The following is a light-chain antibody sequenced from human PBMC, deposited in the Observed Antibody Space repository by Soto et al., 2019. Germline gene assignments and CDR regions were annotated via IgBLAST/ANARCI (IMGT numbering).Light chain of an antibody. CDR1: QTISSY. J-gene: IGKJ1*01. V-gene: IGKV3-11*01. Sequence: EIVLTQSPGTLSLSPVERATLSCRASQTISSYLAWYQQKPGQAPRLLIYDASTRATGIPARFSGSGSGTDFTLTISSLEPEDFAVYYCQQRSNWPTWTFGQGTKVDIK. CDR3: QQRSNWPTWT. CDR2: DAS.